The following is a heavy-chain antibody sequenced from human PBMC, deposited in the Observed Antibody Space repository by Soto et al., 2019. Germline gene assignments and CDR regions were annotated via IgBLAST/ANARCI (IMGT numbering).Heavy chain of an antibody. CDR1: GFTFGSYP. CDR2: ISTNGDST. V-gene: IGHV3-64*01. J-gene: IGHJ4*02. Sequence: EVQLVESGGGLVQPGGSLRLSCAASGFTFGSYPMHWVRQAPGKGLEYVSAISTNGDSTFYANSVKGRFTISRDISKNTLCLQIRSLRAEDMGVFYWARERMSRPWWGLNYWGEGKRVTASS. CDR3: ARERMSRPWWGLNY. D-gene: IGHD2-21*01.